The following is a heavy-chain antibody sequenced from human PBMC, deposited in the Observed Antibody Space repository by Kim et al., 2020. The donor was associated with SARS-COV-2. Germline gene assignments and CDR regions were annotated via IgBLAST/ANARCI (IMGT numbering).Heavy chain of an antibody. D-gene: IGHD3-3*01. CDR2: INVGYGNT. V-gene: IGHV1-3*01. Sequence: ASVKVSCKASGYDFTSYAIHWVRQAPGQSLEWMGWINVGYGNTKYALKFQGRVLITRDTSARIAYMELSSLTSEDTAVYYCAREGSGFDFWSGTPDYWGQGTLVTVSS. CDR1: GYDFTSYA. J-gene: IGHJ4*02. CDR3: AREGSGFDFWSGTPDY.